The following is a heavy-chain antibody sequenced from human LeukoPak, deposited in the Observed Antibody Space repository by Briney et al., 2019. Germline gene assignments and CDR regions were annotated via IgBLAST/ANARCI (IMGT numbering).Heavy chain of an antibody. Sequence: ASVKVSCKASGYTFTSYDINWVRQATGQGLEWMGWMNPNSGNTGYAQKFQGRVTITRNTSISTAYIELSSLRSEDTAVYYCARWDYDFRSGYPDYWGQGTLVTVSS. D-gene: IGHD3-3*01. CDR1: GYTFTSYD. CDR2: MNPNSGNT. CDR3: ARWDYDFRSGYPDY. J-gene: IGHJ4*02. V-gene: IGHV1-8*03.